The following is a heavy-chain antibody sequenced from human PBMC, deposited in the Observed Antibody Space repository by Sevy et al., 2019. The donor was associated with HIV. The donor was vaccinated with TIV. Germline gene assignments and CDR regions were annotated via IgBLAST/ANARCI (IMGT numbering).Heavy chain of an antibody. CDR1: GFTFSNYG. V-gene: IGHV3-33*01. CDR3: ARGPVRYCTSTSCYEGDYYYYGMDV. Sequence: GGSLRLSCAASGFTFSNYGIHWVRQPPGKGLEWVAVIWSDGNKKYYADSVKGRFTISRDNSKNTRFLQMNSLRAEDTAVYYCARGPVRYCTSTSCYEGDYYYYGMDVWGQGTTVTVSS. CDR2: IWSDGNKK. J-gene: IGHJ6*02. D-gene: IGHD2-2*01.